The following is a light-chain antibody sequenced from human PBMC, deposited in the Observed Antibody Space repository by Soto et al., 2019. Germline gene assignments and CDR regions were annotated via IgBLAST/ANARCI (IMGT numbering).Light chain of an antibody. CDR2: DAS. V-gene: IGKV3-15*01. CDR1: QSIGST. CDR3: QQYNNWPFA. Sequence: EIVMTQSPATLSVSPGERATLSCRASQSIGSTLAWYQQKPGQAPRLLIYDASTRATGIPVRFSGSGSGTEFPLTINSRQSEDFTVYYCQQYNNWPFAFGPGTKVDIK. J-gene: IGKJ3*01.